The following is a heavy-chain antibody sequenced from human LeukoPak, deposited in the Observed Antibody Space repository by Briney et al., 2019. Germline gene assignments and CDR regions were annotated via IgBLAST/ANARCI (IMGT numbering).Heavy chain of an antibody. J-gene: IGHJ5*02. CDR1: GFSFNYYD. CDR3: ARADCSSSTCYLRRSWFDP. D-gene: IGHD2-2*01. Sequence: KTGGSLRLSCAGSGFSFNYYDMNWVRQAPGQGLEWVSSISPKSDFIYYSDSVRGRFTISIDNAENSLYLQMNSLRAEDTAVYYCARADCSSSTCYLRRSWFDPWGQGTLVTVSS. V-gene: IGHV3-21*01. CDR2: ISPKSDFI.